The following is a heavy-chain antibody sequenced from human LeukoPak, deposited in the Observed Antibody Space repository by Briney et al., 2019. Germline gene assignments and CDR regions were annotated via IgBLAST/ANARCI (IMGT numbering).Heavy chain of an antibody. V-gene: IGHV3-9*01. CDR3: AKDNGEGISGWYDLRY. J-gene: IGHJ4*02. CDR1: GFTFDDYA. CDR2: ISWNSGSI. D-gene: IGHD6-19*01. Sequence: PGRSLRLSCAASGFTFDDYAMHWVRQAPGKGLEWVSGISWNSGSIGYADSVKGRFTISRDNAKNSLYLQMNSLRAEDTALYYCAKDNGEGISGWYDLRYWGQGTLVTVSS.